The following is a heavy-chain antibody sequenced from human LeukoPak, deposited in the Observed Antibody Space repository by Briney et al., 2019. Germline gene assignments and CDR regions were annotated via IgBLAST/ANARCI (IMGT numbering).Heavy chain of an antibody. D-gene: IGHD4-23*01. V-gene: IGHV4-59*01. CDR1: GGSISSYY. CDR2: IYYSGST. J-gene: IGHJ3*02. CDR3: AGDLYGGNSDAFDI. Sequence: SETLSLTCTVSGGSISSYYWSWIRQPPGKGLEWIGYIYYSGSTNYNPSLKSRVTISVDTSKNQFSLKLSSVTAADTAVYYCAGDLYGGNSDAFDIWGQGTMVTVSS.